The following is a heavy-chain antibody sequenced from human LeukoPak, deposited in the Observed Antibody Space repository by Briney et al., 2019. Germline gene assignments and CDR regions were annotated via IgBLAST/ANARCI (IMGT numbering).Heavy chain of an antibody. J-gene: IGHJ5*02. CDR3: ASRFGSGSSLNWFDP. D-gene: IGHD3-10*01. Sequence: SETLSLTCTVSGGSVSSGSYYWSWIRQPPGKGLEWIAYIYYSGSTNYNPSLKSRVTISVDTSKNQFSLNLSSVTAADTAVYYCASRFGSGSSLNWFDPWGQGTLVTVSS. CDR1: GGSVSSGSYY. V-gene: IGHV4-61*01. CDR2: IYYSGST.